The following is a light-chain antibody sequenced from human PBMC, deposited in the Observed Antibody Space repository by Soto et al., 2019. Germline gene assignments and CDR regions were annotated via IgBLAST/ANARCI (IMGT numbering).Light chain of an antibody. CDR3: QQNYNTPRT. V-gene: IGKV1-39*01. CDR2: AAS. CDR1: QSISTY. Sequence: DIQMTQSPSSLSASVGGRVTITCRASQSISTYLNWYQQKPGKAPNLLIFAASSLLSGVPSRFSGSGSGTDFTLTISSLQPEDFETYYCQQNYNTPRTFGQGTK. J-gene: IGKJ1*01.